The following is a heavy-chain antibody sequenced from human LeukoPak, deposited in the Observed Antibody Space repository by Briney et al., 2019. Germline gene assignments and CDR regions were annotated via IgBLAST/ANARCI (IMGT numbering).Heavy chain of an antibody. CDR1: GYTFTSYD. D-gene: IGHD2-2*01. Sequence: VASVTVSCKASGYTFTSYDINWVRQATGQGLEWMGWMNPNSGNTGYAQKFQGRVTMTRNTSISTAYMELSSLRSEDTAVYYCARGGEGYCSSTSCYYYYYGMDVWGQGTTVTVSS. CDR3: ARGGEGYCSSTSCYYYYYGMDV. V-gene: IGHV1-8*01. CDR2: MNPNSGNT. J-gene: IGHJ6*02.